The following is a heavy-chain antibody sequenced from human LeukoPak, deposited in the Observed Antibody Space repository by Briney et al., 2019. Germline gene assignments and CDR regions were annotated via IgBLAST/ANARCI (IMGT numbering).Heavy chain of an antibody. Sequence: GRSLRLSCATSGFTFSSYGMHWVRQAPGKGLEWVAVISFDGSNKYYADSVKGRFTISRDNSTNTLYLQMNSLRAEDTAVYYCAKDHLYCSGGSCYSYYYGMDVWGKGTTVTVSS. D-gene: IGHD2-15*01. CDR2: ISFDGSNK. CDR3: AKDHLYCSGGSCYSYYYGMDV. J-gene: IGHJ6*04. V-gene: IGHV3-30*18. CDR1: GFTFSSYG.